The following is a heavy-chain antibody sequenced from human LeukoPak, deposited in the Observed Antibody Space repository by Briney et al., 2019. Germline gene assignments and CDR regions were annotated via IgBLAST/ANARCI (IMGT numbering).Heavy chain of an antibody. Sequence: AGGSLRLSCVVSGFTFSSSGMNWVRQAPGKGLEWVSFIGTNSRTTYYGDSVKGRFTISRDNAKNSLYLQMDSLRAEDTAVYYCAKDFLIDPLWGQGTLVTVSS. CDR3: AKDFLIDPL. CDR2: IGTNSRTT. J-gene: IGHJ4*02. CDR1: GFTFSSSG. V-gene: IGHV3-48*01. D-gene: IGHD2-21*01.